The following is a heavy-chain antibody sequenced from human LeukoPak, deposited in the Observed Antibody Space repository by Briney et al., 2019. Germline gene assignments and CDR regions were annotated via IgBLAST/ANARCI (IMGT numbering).Heavy chain of an antibody. J-gene: IGHJ4*02. CDR3: ARDYDSFDY. V-gene: IGHV4-61*01. Sequence: PSETLSLTCTVSGGSVSSGSYYWSWIRQPPGKGLEWIGYIYYSGSANYNPSLKSRVTISVDTSKNQFSLKLSSVTAADTAVYYCARDYDSFDYWGQGTLVIVSS. CDR2: IYYSGSA. CDR1: GGSVSSGSYY. D-gene: IGHD3-22*01.